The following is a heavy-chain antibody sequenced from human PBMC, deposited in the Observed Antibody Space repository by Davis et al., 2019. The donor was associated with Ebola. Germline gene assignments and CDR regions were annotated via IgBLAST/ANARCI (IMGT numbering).Heavy chain of an antibody. CDR3: AKDRGYYFDSSGYYSVGFDS. Sequence: GGSLRLSCAAPGFTLSGYDMNWVRQAPGKGLQWVAVIWDDGSNKYYADSVKDRFTISRDNSKNTLFLQMNSLRAEDTAVYYCAKDRGYYFDSSGYYSVGFDSWGQGTLVTVSS. CDR1: GFTLSGYD. D-gene: IGHD3-22*01. V-gene: IGHV3-33*06. CDR2: IWDDGSNK. J-gene: IGHJ4*02.